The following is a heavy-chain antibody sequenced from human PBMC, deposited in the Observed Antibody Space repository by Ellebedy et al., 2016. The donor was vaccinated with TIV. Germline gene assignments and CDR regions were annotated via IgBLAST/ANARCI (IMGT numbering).Heavy chain of an antibody. CDR1: GFTFSSYA. Sequence: GESLKISCAASGFTFSSYAMGWVRQAPGKGLEWVSAISGDSDRVYYTDSVKGRFTISRDNSKNTVYLQLSGLRADDTAIYYCARDSRVKVPEYFDSWGQGTLVTVSS. J-gene: IGHJ4*02. V-gene: IGHV3-23*01. CDR2: ISGDSDRV. CDR3: ARDSRVKVPEYFDS. D-gene: IGHD2/OR15-2a*01.